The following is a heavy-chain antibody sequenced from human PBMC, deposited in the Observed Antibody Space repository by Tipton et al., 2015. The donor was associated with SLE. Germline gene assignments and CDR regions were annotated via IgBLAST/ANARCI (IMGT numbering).Heavy chain of an antibody. D-gene: IGHD4-17*01. CDR2: IKQDGSEK. J-gene: IGHJ4*02. CDR1: GFTFSNYW. V-gene: IGHV3-7*01. Sequence: GSLRLSCAASGFTFSNYWMSWVRQAPGKWLEWVANIKQDGSEKYYVDSVKGRFTISRDNAKNSLYLQMNSLRAEDTAVYYCARESTVTTSDYWGQGTLVTVSS. CDR3: ARESTVTTSDY.